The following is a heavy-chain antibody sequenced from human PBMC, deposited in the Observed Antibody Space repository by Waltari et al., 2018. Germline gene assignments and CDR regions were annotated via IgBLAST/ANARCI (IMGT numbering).Heavy chain of an antibody. V-gene: IGHV1-24*01. J-gene: IGHJ5*02. CDR3: ATSGYCSSTSCYVNWFDP. D-gene: IGHD2-2*01. CDR2: FDPEDGET. Sequence: QVQLVQSGAEVKKPGASVKVSCKVSGYTLTELSMHWVRQAPGKGLEWMGGFDPEDGETSYAQKFQGRVTMTEDTSTDTAYMELSSLRSEDTAVYYCATSGYCSSTSCYVNWFDPWGQGTLVTVSS. CDR1: GYTLTELS.